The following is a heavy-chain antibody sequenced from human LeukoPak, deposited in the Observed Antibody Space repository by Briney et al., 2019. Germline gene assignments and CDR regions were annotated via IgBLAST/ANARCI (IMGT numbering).Heavy chain of an antibody. J-gene: IGHJ5*02. Sequence: SETLSLTCTVSGGSISSYYWSWIRQPAGKGLEWIGRIYTSGSTNYNPSLKSRVTMSVDTSKNQFSLKLSSVTAADTAVYYCARDQCSSTSCYSSLDWFDPWGQGTPVTVSS. CDR3: ARDQCSSTSCYSSLDWFDP. V-gene: IGHV4-4*07. CDR2: IYTSGST. CDR1: GGSISSYY. D-gene: IGHD2-2*01.